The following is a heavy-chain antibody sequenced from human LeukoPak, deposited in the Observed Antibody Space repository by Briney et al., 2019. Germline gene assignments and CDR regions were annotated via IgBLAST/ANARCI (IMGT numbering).Heavy chain of an antibody. CDR3: ARGPITMVRGAHYYGMDV. D-gene: IGHD3-10*01. Sequence: SETLSLTCAVYGGSFSGYYWSWIRQPPGKGVEWIGEINHSGSTNYNPSLKSRVTISVDTSKNQFSLKLSSVTAADTAVYYCARGPITMVRGAHYYGMDVWGKGTTVTVSS. CDR2: INHSGST. V-gene: IGHV4-34*01. CDR1: GGSFSGYY. J-gene: IGHJ6*04.